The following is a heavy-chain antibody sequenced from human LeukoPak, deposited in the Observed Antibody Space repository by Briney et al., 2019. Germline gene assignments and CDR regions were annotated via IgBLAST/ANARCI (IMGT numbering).Heavy chain of an antibody. CDR2: IYYIGNT. D-gene: IGHD1-26*01. J-gene: IGHJ5*02. Sequence: SETLSLTCNVSGGSLSDKSYYWGWIRQPPGKGREWVGCIYYIGNTYYNPSLRRRVTISVDSSRNQFSLKLTSVTAADTAVYYCARTGWELLFDPWGQGTLVTVSS. CDR1: GGSLSDKSYY. V-gene: IGHV4-39*01. CDR3: ARTGWELLFDP.